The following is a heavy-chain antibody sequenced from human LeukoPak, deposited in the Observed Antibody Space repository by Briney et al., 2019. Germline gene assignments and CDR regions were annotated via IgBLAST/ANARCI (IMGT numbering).Heavy chain of an antibody. CDR1: GFTFNTYE. CDR2: MTISGTST. Sequence: QAGGSLRLSCATSGFTFNTYEMNWVRQAPGKGLEWISYMTISGTSTYHADSVKGRFTISRDNVKNALSLQMNSLRAEDTAVYYCARDKSWGAPYYFDYWGQGTLVTVSS. D-gene: IGHD3-16*01. CDR3: ARDKSWGAPYYFDY. J-gene: IGHJ4*02. V-gene: IGHV3-48*03.